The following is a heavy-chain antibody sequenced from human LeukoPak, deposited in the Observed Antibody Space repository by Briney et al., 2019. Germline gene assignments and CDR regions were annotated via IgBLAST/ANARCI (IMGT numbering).Heavy chain of an antibody. CDR1: GFTFSSYS. CDR2: ISSSSSYI. Sequence: GGSLRLSCAASGFTFSSYSLNWVRQAPGKGLEWVSSISSSSSYIYYADSVKGRFTTSRDNAKNSLYLQMNSLRAEDTAVYYCARHYDSNSYGPGYWGQGTLVTVSS. D-gene: IGHD3-22*01. CDR3: ARHYDSNSYGPGY. J-gene: IGHJ4*02. V-gene: IGHV3-21*01.